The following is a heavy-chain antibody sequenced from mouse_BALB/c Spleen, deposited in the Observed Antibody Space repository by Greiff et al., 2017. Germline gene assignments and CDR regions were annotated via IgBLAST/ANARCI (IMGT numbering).Heavy chain of an antibody. V-gene: IGHV5-6-4*01. CDR3: TRDQSTFDY. CDR2: ISSGGSYT. CDR1: GFTFSSYT. Sequence: EVHLVESGGGLVKPGGSLKLSCAASGFTFSSYTMSWVRQTPEKRLEWVATISSGGSYTYYPDSVKGRFTISRDNAKNTLYLQMSSLKSEDTAMYYCTRDQSTFDYWGQGTTLTVSS. J-gene: IGHJ2*01.